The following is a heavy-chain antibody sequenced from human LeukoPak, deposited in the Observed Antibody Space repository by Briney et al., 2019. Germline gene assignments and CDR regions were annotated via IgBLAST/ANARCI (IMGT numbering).Heavy chain of an antibody. V-gene: IGHV4-34*01. Sequence: SETLSLTCTVSGDYITSYYWSWIRQPPGKGLEWIGEINHSGSTNYNPSLKSRVTISVDTSKNQFSLKLSSVTAADTAVYYCARSVRSSWSQDNWFDPWGQGTLVTVSS. CDR3: ARSVRSSWSQDNWFDP. J-gene: IGHJ5*02. CDR1: GDYITSYY. CDR2: INHSGST. D-gene: IGHD6-13*01.